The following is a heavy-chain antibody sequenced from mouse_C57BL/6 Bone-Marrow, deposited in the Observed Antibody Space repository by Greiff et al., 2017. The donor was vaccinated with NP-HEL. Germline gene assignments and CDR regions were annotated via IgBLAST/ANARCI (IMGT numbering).Heavy chain of an antibody. Sequence: QVQLQQPGAELVRPGTSVKLSCKASGYTFTSYWMHWVKQRPGQGLEWIGVIDPSDSYTNYNQKFKGKATLTVDTSSSTAYMQLSSLTSEDSAVYYCARGVVSDYWGQGTTLTVSS. V-gene: IGHV1-59*01. CDR1: GYTFTSYW. D-gene: IGHD1-1*01. J-gene: IGHJ2*01. CDR3: ARGVVSDY. CDR2: IDPSDSYT.